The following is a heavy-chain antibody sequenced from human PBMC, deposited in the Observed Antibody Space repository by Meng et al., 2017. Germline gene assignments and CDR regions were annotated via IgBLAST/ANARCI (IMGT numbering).Heavy chain of an antibody. Sequence: SETLSLTCTVSGGSVSSGSYYWSWIRQPPGKGLEWIGYIYYSGSTNYNPSLKSRVTISVDTSKNQFSLKLSPVTAADTAVYYCAREEVAVAGTPRSWGQGTLVTVSS. V-gene: IGHV4-61*01. D-gene: IGHD6-19*01. CDR2: IYYSGST. CDR1: GGSVSSGSYY. CDR3: AREEVAVAGTPRS. J-gene: IGHJ4*02.